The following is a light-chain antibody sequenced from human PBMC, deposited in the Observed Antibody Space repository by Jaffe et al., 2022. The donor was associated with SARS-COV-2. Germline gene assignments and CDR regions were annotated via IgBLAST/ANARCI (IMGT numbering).Light chain of an antibody. Sequence: EIVMTQSPATLSLSPGERATLSCRASQSVSNNLAWYQQKPGQAPRLLIYGASTRATGVPARFSGSGSGTEFTLTISSLQSEDFAVYYCQHFHNWPTWTFGQGTKVEIK. CDR3: QHFHNWPTWT. CDR1: QSVSNN. V-gene: IGKV3-15*01. J-gene: IGKJ1*01. CDR2: GAS.